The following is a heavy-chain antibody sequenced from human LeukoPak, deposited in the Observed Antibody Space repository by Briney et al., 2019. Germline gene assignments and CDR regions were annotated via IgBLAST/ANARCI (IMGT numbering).Heavy chain of an antibody. Sequence: GGSLRLSCAASGFTFSTYVMTWVRQAPGRGLEWGGRIKSKTDGGTTDYAAPVKGRFTISRDDSKNTLYLQVNSLETDDTAVYYCTTDRVAGTGWLGEGFDYWGQGTLVTVSS. J-gene: IGHJ4*02. CDR2: IKSKTDGGTT. V-gene: IGHV3-15*01. CDR3: TTDRVAGTGWLGEGFDY. D-gene: IGHD6-19*01. CDR1: GFTFSTYV.